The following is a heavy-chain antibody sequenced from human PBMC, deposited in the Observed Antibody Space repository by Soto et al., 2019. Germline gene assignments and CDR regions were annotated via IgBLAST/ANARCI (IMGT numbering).Heavy chain of an antibody. J-gene: IGHJ6*02. Sequence: RASVKVSCKASGYTFTSYGISWVRQAPGQGLEWMGWISAYNGNTNYAQKLQGRVTMTTDTSTSTAYMELRSLRSDDTAVYYCARSWGGSYYDSSGYHPGVWGQGTTVTVSS. CDR1: GYTFTSYG. V-gene: IGHV1-18*04. CDR3: ARSWGGSYYDSSGYHPGV. D-gene: IGHD3-22*01. CDR2: ISAYNGNT.